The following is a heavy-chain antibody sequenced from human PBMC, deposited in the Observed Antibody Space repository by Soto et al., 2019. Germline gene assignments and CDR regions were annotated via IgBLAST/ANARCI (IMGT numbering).Heavy chain of an antibody. J-gene: IGHJ5*02. CDR1: GYTFTSYA. CDR2: INAGNGNT. V-gene: IGHV1-3*01. D-gene: IGHD3-3*01. Sequence: GASVNVSCKASGYTFTSYAMHWVRQAPGQRLEWMGWINAGNGNTKYSQKFQGRVTITRDTSASTAYMELSSLRSEDTAVYYFSRDYRITIFGVVIIYNWFDPWGQGTLVTVSS. CDR3: SRDYRITIFGVVIIYNWFDP.